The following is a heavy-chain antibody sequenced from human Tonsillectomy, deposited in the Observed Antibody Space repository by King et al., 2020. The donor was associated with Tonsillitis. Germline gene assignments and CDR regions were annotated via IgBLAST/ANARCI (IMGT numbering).Heavy chain of an antibody. J-gene: IGHJ4*02. D-gene: IGHD2-15*01. CDR1: AFTFSSYG. CDR3: AKDQFPMSSGGDFDY. CDR2: ISNDGSNK. V-gene: IGHV3-30*18. Sequence: VQLVESGGGVVQPGRSLRVSCAASAFTFSSYGMHWIRQAPGKGLEWVAVISNDGSNKNYADYVKGRFTISRDNYKNKLYLQMNSLRAEDTAVYYCAKDQFPMSSGGDFDYWGQGTLVTVSS.